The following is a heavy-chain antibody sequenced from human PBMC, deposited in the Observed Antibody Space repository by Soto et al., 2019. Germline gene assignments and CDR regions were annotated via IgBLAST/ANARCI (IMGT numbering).Heavy chain of an antibody. V-gene: IGHV5-10-1*01. CDR3: ARRQTHYEILAGSHSYYYYGMDV. J-gene: IGHJ6*02. CDR1: GYSFTNYW. CDR2: IDPNDSYT. D-gene: IGHD3-9*01. Sequence: PGESLKISCKGSGYSFTNYWISWVRQMPGKGLEWMGRIDPNDSYTNYSPSFQGHVTISADKSISTAYLQWSRLKASDTAMYYCARRQTHYEILAGSHSYYYYGMDVWGQGTTVTVSS.